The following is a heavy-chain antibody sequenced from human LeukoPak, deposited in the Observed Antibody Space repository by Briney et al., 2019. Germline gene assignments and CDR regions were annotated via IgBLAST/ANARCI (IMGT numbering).Heavy chain of an antibody. CDR3: ATSPRRALANWFDP. CDR2: IYYTGST. V-gene: IGHV4-59*01. Sequence: SETLSLTCTVSGGSISRYSWSWIRQPPGKGLEWIGYIYYTGSTDYNPSLKSRVTISVDTSKNQFSLKLSSVTAADTAVYYCATSPRRALANWFDPWGQGTLVTVSS. D-gene: IGHD3-3*02. J-gene: IGHJ5*02. CDR1: GGSISRYS.